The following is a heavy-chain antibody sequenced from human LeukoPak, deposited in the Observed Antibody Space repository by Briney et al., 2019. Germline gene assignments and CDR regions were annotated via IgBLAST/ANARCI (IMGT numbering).Heavy chain of an antibody. V-gene: IGHV3-23*01. Sequence: PGGSLRLSCVGSGFTFAKYAMTWVREALGKGLEWVSVISGSGNVTYYSEYVKGRFTISRDNSKRTLYLQMDSLRADDTAIYYCAKDRAGANWGQGTLVLVSS. CDR3: AKDRAGAN. CDR1: GFTFAKYA. J-gene: IGHJ4*02. CDR2: ISGSGNVT.